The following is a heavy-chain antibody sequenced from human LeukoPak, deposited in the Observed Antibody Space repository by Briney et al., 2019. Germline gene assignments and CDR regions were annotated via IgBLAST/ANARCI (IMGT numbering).Heavy chain of an antibody. CDR1: GFTFSSYA. CDR3: TTEVREVRRDGYNSQPKSYYYYYGMDV. V-gene: IGHV3-21*03. Sequence: GGSLRLSCAASGFTFSSYAMSWVRQAPGKGLEWVSSISSSSSYIYYADSVKGRFTISRDSAKNSLYLQMNSLKTEDTAVYYCTTEVREVRRDGYNSQPKSYYYYYGMDVWGQGTTVTVSS. CDR2: ISSSSSYI. D-gene: IGHD5-24*01. J-gene: IGHJ6*02.